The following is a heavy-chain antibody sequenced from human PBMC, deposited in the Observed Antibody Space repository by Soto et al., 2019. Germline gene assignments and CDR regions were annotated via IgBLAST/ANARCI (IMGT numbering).Heavy chain of an antibody. CDR1: GFMFSAYW. CDR3: VREGWHGFDS. Sequence: EVQLVESGGRLVQPGGSLRLSCAASGFMFSAYWMSWVRQDPGKGLEWVATISGGASDKFYVHSVKGRFTISRDDSKNTLYLQMNSLRDEDTAVSYCVREGWHGFDSWGQGTLVTVSS. D-gene: IGHD2-15*01. J-gene: IGHJ4*02. CDR2: ISGGASDK. V-gene: IGHV3-7*01.